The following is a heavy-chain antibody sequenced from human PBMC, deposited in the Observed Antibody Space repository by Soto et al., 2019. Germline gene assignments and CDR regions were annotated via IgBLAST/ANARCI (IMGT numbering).Heavy chain of an antibody. J-gene: IGHJ1*01. CDR1: GFTFSSYG. CDR2: ISYDGSNK. CDR3: AKDPPYYGSGSPEYFQH. Sequence: GGSLRLSCAASGFTFSSYGMHWVRQAPGKGLEWVAVISYDGSNKYYADSVKGRFTISRDNSKNTLYLQMNSLRAEDTAVYYCAKDPPYYGSGSPEYFQHWGQGTLVTVSS. V-gene: IGHV3-30*18. D-gene: IGHD3-10*01.